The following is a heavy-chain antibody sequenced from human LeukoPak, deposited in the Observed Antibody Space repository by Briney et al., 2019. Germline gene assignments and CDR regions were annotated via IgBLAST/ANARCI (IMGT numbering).Heavy chain of an antibody. CDR3: ARRLYRQYYYDSSGGGGAFDI. V-gene: IGHV1-69*13. Sequence: GASVKVSCKASGGTFSSYAISWVRQAPGQGLEWMGGIIPIFGTANYAQKFQGRVTITADESTSTAYMELSSLRSEDTAVYYCARRLYRQYYYDSSGGGGAFDIWGQGTMVTVSS. D-gene: IGHD3-22*01. CDR2: IIPIFGTA. J-gene: IGHJ3*02. CDR1: GGTFSSYA.